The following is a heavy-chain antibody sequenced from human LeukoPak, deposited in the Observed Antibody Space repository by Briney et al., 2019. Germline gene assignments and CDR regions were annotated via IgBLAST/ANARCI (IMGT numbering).Heavy chain of an antibody. V-gene: IGHV1-8*01. CDR3: ASSRGHYSSSWYWFDP. J-gene: IGHJ5*02. Sequence: ASVKFSCKASGYTFTSYDINWVRQATGQGLEWMGWMNPNSGNTGYAQKFQGRVTITTDESTSTAYMELSSLRSEDTAVYYCASSRGHYSSSWYWFDPWGQGTLVTVSS. CDR2: MNPNSGNT. D-gene: IGHD6-13*01. CDR1: GYTFTSYD.